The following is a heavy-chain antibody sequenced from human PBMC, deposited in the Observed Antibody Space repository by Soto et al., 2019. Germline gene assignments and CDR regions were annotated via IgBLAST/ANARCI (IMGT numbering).Heavy chain of an antibody. D-gene: IGHD3-3*01. CDR1: GYDFTHYW. CDR2: IYPGDSDT. Sequence: PGESLKISCRGSGYDFTHYWIAWVRQTPGKGLEWMGVIYPGDSDTKYSPSFQGQATISVDRSIDTAYLQRSSLKASDTAVYYCARAVGYSDASDFYSFAYWGQGTPVTVSS. J-gene: IGHJ4*02. CDR3: ARAVGYSDASDFYSFAY. V-gene: IGHV5-51*01.